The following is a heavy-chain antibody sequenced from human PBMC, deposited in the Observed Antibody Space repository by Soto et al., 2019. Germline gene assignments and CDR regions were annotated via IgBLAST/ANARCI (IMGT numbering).Heavy chain of an antibody. J-gene: IGHJ4*02. D-gene: IGHD3-22*01. Sequence: SETLSLTCTVSGGSVSSGSYYWSWIRQPPGKGLEWIGYIYYSGSTNYNPSLKSRVTISVDRSKNQFSLKLSSVTAADTAVYYCARFHSSGYYFDYWGQGTLVTVSS. CDR1: GGSVSSGSYY. V-gene: IGHV4-61*01. CDR2: IYYSGST. CDR3: ARFHSSGYYFDY.